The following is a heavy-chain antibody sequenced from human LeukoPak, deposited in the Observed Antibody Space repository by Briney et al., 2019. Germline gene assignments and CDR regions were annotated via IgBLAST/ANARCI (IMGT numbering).Heavy chain of an antibody. J-gene: IGHJ4*02. V-gene: IGHV3-48*04. CDR1: GFTFSSYG. CDR2: ISSNGSTI. D-gene: IGHD6-19*01. Sequence: GGSLRLSCAASGFTFSSYGMRWVRQAPGKGLEWVSYISSNGSTIYYADSVKGRFTISRDNAKNPLYLQMNSLRAEDTAVYYCAREARRIAVANYFDYWGQGTLVTVSS. CDR3: AREARRIAVANYFDY.